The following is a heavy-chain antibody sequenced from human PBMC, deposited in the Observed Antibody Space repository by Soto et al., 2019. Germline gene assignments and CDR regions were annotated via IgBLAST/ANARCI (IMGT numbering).Heavy chain of an antibody. Sequence: SETLSLTCTASGGSISSNYWTWIRQPPGKGLEWIGYVYNSGSTNYNPSLKSRVTISEDTSKSQFSLKVNSMTAADTAVYYCARYRREAVAGYTLDNWGQGILVTVSS. CDR1: GGSISSNY. V-gene: IGHV4-59*01. J-gene: IGHJ4*02. CDR2: VYNSGST. D-gene: IGHD6-13*01. CDR3: ARYRREAVAGYTLDN.